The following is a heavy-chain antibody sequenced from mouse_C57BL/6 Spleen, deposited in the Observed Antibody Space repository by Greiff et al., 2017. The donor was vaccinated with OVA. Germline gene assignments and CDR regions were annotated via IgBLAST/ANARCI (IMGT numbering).Heavy chain of an antibody. CDR3: ASSYFDH. J-gene: IGHJ2*01. V-gene: IGHV5-17*01. Sequence: EVHLVESGGGLVKPGGSLKLSCAASGFTFSDYGMHWVRQAPEQGLEWVAYISRGSSTIYYADTVKGRFTISRDNAKNTLFLQMTSLGSEDTAMYYCASSYFDHWGQGTTLTVSA. CDR2: ISRGSSTI. CDR1: GFTFSDYG.